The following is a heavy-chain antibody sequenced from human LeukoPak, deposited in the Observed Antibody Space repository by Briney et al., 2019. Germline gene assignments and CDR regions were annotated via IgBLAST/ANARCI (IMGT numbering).Heavy chain of an antibody. J-gene: IGHJ4*02. CDR2: IRSKANAETR. Sequence: GGSLRLSCAASGFTFSSYSMNWVRQAPGKGLEWVGFIRSKANAETRDYAASVKGRFFISRDDSNRIAYLQMDSLKTEDTAVYYCTNRGVDYYGSLSASYYFDHWGQGTLVTVSS. D-gene: IGHD3-10*01. CDR3: TNRGVDYYGSLSASYYFDH. V-gene: IGHV3-49*04. CDR1: GFTFSSYS.